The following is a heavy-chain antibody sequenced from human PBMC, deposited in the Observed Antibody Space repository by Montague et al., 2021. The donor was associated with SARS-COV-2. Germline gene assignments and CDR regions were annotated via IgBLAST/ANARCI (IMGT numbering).Heavy chain of an antibody. CDR1: GFSLSTSGMC. D-gene: IGHD3-9*01. Sequence: PALVKPTQTLTLTCTFSGFSLSTSGMCVSWIRQPPGKALEWLALIDWDDDKYYSTSLKTRLTISKDTSKNQVVLTMTNMDPVDTATYYCARIRDYDILTGSYSGFDYWRQGTLVVVSS. J-gene: IGHJ4*02. V-gene: IGHV2-70*01. CDR2: IDWDDDK. CDR3: ARIRDYDILTGSYSGFDY.